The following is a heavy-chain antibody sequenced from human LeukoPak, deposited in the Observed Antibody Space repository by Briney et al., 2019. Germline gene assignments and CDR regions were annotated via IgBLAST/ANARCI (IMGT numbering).Heavy chain of an antibody. CDR1: GGSFSGYY. Sequence: SETLSLTCAVYGGSFSGYYWSWIRQPPGKGLEWIGEINHSGSTNYNPSLKSRVTISVDTSKNQFSLKLSSVTAADTAVYYCARDKVYYDSSGYHDAFDIWGQGTMVTVSS. CDR2: INHSGST. D-gene: IGHD3-22*01. J-gene: IGHJ3*02. V-gene: IGHV4-34*01. CDR3: ARDKVYYDSSGYHDAFDI.